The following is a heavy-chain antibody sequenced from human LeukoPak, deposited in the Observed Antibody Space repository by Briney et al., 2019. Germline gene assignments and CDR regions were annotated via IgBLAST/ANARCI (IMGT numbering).Heavy chain of an antibody. Sequence: SETLSLTCTVSGGSISSSSYYWGWIRQPPGKGLEWIGSIYYSGSTYYNPSLKSRVTISVDTSKNQFSLKLSSVTAADTAVYYCARRKTWIQLWYFDYWGQGTLVTVSS. J-gene: IGHJ4*02. V-gene: IGHV4-39*01. D-gene: IGHD5-18*01. CDR2: IYYSGST. CDR3: ARRKTWIQLWYFDY. CDR1: GGSISSSSYY.